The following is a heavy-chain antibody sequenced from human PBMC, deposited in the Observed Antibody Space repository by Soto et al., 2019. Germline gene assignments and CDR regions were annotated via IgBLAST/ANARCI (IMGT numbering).Heavy chain of an antibody. D-gene: IGHD6-19*01. V-gene: IGHV3-33*01. CDR3: ARDSAAGRGLDY. CDR1: GFTFSNYG. Sequence: QVQLVESGGGVVQPGRSLRLSCAASGFTFSNYGMHWVRQAPGKGLEWVAFIWYDGSHEYYADSVKGRFTISRDNSKNTLSLQMNSLTAEDTALYYCARDSAAGRGLDYWGQGTLVTVSS. J-gene: IGHJ4*02. CDR2: IWYDGSHE.